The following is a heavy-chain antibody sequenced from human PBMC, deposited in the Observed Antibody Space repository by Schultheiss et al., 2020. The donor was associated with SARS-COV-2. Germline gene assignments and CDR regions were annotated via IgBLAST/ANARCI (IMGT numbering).Heavy chain of an antibody. CDR3: ARRSYGDYVRDYYGMDV. J-gene: IGHJ6*02. CDR1: GYTFTSYG. V-gene: IGHV1-18*01. Sequence: ASVKVSCKASGYTFTSYGISWVRQAPGQGLEWMGWISGYNGNTYYAQKLQGRVTMTTDTSTSTAYMELRSLRSDDTAVYYCARRSYGDYVRDYYGMDVWGQGTTVTVSS. D-gene: IGHD4-17*01. CDR2: ISGYNGNT.